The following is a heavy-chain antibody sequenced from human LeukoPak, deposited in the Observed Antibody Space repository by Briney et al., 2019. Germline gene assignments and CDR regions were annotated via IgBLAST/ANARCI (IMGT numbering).Heavy chain of an antibody. J-gene: IGHJ4*02. CDR2: INHSGST. CDR1: GGSFSGYY. D-gene: IGHD6-13*01. CDR3: ASAAGTAY. V-gene: IGHV4-34*01. Sequence: SETLSLTCAVYGGSFSGYYWSWIRQPPGKGLEWIGEINHSGSTNYNPSLKSRVTISVDTSKNQFSLKLSSVTAADTAVYYCASAAGTAYWGQGTLVTVSS.